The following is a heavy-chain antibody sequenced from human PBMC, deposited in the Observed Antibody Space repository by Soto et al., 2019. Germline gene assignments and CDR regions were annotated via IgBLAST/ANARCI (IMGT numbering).Heavy chain of an antibody. CDR3: ARTPSYYGGNLNYYYGMDV. J-gene: IGHJ6*02. Sequence: GESLKISCKGSGYSFTSYWITWVRQMPGKGLEWMGRIDPSDSYTNYSPSFQGQVTISADKSISTAYLQWSSLKASDTAMYYCARTPSYYGGNLNYYYGMDVWGQGTTVTVSS. CDR1: GYSFTSYW. V-gene: IGHV5-10-1*04. D-gene: IGHD4-17*01. CDR2: IDPSDSYT.